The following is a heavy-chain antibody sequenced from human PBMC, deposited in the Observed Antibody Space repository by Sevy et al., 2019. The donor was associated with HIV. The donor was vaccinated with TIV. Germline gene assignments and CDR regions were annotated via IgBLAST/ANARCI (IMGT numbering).Heavy chain of an antibody. V-gene: IGHV3-48*01. Sequence: GGSLRLSCAASGFIFSSYGMNWVRQAPGKGLEWISYCSSSSSTIYYADSVKGRFTISRDNAKNSLYLQMNSLSAEDTAVYYCARDLSSGWYGVGDYWGQGTLVTVSS. CDR2: CSSSSSTI. CDR1: GFIFSSYG. J-gene: IGHJ4*02. D-gene: IGHD6-19*01. CDR3: ARDLSSGWYGVGDY.